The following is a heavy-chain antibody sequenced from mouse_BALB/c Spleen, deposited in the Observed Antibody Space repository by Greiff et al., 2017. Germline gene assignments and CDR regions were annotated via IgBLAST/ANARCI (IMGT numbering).Heavy chain of an antibody. Sequence: EVQLQQSGTVLARPGASVKMSCKASGYSFTSYWMHWVKQRPGQGLEWIGAIYPGNSDTSYNQKFKGKAKLTAVTSASTAYMELSSLTNEDSAVYYCARSAYGAYFDYWGQGTTLTVSS. CDR2: IYPGNSDT. CDR3: ARSAYGAYFDY. CDR1: GYSFTSYW. J-gene: IGHJ2*01. D-gene: IGHD6-5*01. V-gene: IGHV1-5*01.